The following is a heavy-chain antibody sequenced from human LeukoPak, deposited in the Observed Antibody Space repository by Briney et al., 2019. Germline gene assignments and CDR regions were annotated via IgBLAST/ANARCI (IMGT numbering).Heavy chain of an antibody. V-gene: IGHV3-7*01. D-gene: IGHD5-24*01. J-gene: IGHJ3*02. CDR3: AAERWLQLGDAFDI. Sequence: GGPLRLSCAASGFTFSSYWMSWVRQAPGKGLECAANIKQDGSEKFYVDSVKGRFTISRDNAKNSLYLQMNSLRAEDTAVYYCAAERWLQLGDAFDIWGQGTMVTVSS. CDR1: GFTFSSYW. CDR2: IKQDGSEK.